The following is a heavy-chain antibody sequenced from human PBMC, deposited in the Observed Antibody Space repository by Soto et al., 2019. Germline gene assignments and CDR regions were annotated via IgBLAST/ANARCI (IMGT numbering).Heavy chain of an antibody. CDR3: AREQYGDYEDGMDV. J-gene: IGHJ6*02. Sequence: GGSLRLSCAASGFTFSSYWMHWVRQAPGKGLVWVSRINSDGSSTSYADSVKGRFTISRDNAKNTLYLQMNSLRAEDTAVYYCAREQYGDYEDGMDVWGQGTTVTVSS. CDR2: INSDGSST. D-gene: IGHD4-17*01. CDR1: GFTFSSYW. V-gene: IGHV3-74*01.